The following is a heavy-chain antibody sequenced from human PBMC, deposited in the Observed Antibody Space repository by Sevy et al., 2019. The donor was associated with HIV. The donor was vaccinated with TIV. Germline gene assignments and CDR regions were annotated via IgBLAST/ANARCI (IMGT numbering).Heavy chain of an antibody. D-gene: IGHD4-4*01. CDR2: MNPNSGNT. J-gene: IGHJ6*02. Sequence: ASVKVSCKASGYTFTSYDINWVRQATGQGREGMGWMNPNSGNTGYAQKFQGRVTMTRNTSISTAYMELSSLRSEDTAVYYCARGWGDYSNYNYYGMDVWGQGTTVTVSS. CDR1: GYTFTSYD. V-gene: IGHV1-8*01. CDR3: ARGWGDYSNYNYYGMDV.